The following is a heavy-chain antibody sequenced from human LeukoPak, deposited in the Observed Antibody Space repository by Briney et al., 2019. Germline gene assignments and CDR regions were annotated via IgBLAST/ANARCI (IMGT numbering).Heavy chain of an antibody. J-gene: IGHJ5*02. CDR1: GYTLNELS. Sequence: GAAVKVSCKVSGYTLNELSMHWVRQAPGKGLEWMGGFDPEDGETIYAQKFQGRVTMTEDTSTDTAYMELSSLGSDDTAVYYCARDGRGSRSSWFDPWGQGTLVIVSS. CDR2: FDPEDGET. D-gene: IGHD3-10*01. CDR3: ARDGRGSRSSWFDP. V-gene: IGHV1-24*01.